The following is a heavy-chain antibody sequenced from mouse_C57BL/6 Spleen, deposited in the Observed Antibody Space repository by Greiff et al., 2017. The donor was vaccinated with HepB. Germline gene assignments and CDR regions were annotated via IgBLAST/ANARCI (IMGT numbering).Heavy chain of an antibody. J-gene: IGHJ3*01. Sequence: SGAELVRPGASVKMSCKASGYTFTSYNMHWVKQTPRQGLEWIGAIYPGNGDTSYNQKFKGKATLTVDKSSSTAYMQLSSLTSEDSAVYYCARGDITTVVATPYWGQGTLVTVSA. V-gene: IGHV1-12*01. CDR3: ARGDITTVVATPY. D-gene: IGHD1-1*01. CDR1: GYTFTSYN. CDR2: IYPGNGDT.